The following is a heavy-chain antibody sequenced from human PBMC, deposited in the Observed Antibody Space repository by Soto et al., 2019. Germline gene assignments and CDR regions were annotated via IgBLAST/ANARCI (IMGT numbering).Heavy chain of an antibody. CDR3: ASDLTHYFDTGRYPLPVLDY. J-gene: IGHJ4*02. Sequence: EVQLVESGGGLVQPGGSLRLSCAASGFTFRSYEMNWVRQIPGKGLEWVSYISRSGSTIYYADSVKGRFTVSRDNAKNSLYLQVNSLRAEDTAVYYCASDLTHYFDTGRYPLPVLDYWGQGTVVTVSS. CDR2: ISRSGSTI. CDR1: GFTFRSYE. V-gene: IGHV3-48*03. D-gene: IGHD3-22*01.